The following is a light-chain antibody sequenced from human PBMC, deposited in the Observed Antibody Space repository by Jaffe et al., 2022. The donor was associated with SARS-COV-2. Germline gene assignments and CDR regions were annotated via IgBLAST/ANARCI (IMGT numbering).Light chain of an antibody. CDR2: GAS. V-gene: IGKV3-20*01. CDR3: QQYDTSRGT. Sequence: EIVLTQSPGTLSLSPGERATLSCRASQSVSNTYLAWYQQKPGQAPRLLIYGASSRATGIPDRFSGSGSGTDFTLIISRLEPEDFAVYYCQQYDTSRGTFGQGTKVEIK. CDR1: QSVSNTY. J-gene: IGKJ1*01.